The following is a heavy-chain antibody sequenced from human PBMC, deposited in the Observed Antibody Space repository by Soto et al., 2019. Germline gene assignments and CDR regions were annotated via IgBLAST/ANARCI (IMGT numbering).Heavy chain of an antibody. V-gene: IGHV1-18*01. CDR1: GYTFTRYG. Sequence: QVQLVQSGAEVKNPGASVKVSCKASGYTFTRYGIGWARQAPGQGLEWRGWFNTYKGNTNYAQNVQGRVTLTTDTSTSTAYMELRSLRSNDTAIYYCAMVDVYVTPSPQDVWGQGTTVIVSS. J-gene: IGHJ6*02. D-gene: IGHD3-16*01. CDR3: AMVDVYVTPSPQDV. CDR2: FNTYKGNT.